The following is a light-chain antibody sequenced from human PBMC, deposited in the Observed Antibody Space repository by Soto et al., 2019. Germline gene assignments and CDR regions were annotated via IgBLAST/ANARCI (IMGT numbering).Light chain of an antibody. Sequence: DIVMTQSPLSLSVTPGQPASISCRSSQSLLAGNGYNYLDWYLQKPGQSPQLLVYLGSNRASGVPDRFSGSVSGTDFTLKISRVVAEDVGVYYCMQALQTPLTFGGGTKVEIK. V-gene: IGKV2-28*01. CDR2: LGS. CDR1: QSLLAGNGYNY. J-gene: IGKJ4*01. CDR3: MQALQTPLT.